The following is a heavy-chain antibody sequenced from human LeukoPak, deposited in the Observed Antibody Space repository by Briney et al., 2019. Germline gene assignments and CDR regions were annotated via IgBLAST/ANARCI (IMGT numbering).Heavy chain of an antibody. CDR3: ATHDYGDDNY. V-gene: IGHV1-24*01. D-gene: IGHD4-17*01. CDR1: GYTLTELS. CDR2: FDPEDGDT. Sequence: ASVKVSCKVSGYTLTELSMHWVRQAPGKGLGWMGGFDPEDGDTIYAQKFQGRVTMTEDTSTDTAYMELSSLRSEDTAVYYCATHDYGDDNYWGQGTLVTVSS. J-gene: IGHJ4*02.